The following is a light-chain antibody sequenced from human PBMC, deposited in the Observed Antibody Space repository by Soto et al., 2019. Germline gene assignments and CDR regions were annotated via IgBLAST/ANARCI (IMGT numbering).Light chain of an antibody. CDR1: QGISSS. Sequence: VIWMTQSPSLLSTSTGDRITISCRVSQGISSSVAWYQQKPGKAPELLIYGASTLQRGVPSSFRGSGSGTDFTLTISCLQSEDFATYYCQQYYSFPPSFGGGTKVEIK. V-gene: IGKV1D-8*01. J-gene: IGKJ4*02. CDR2: GAS. CDR3: QQYYSFPPS.